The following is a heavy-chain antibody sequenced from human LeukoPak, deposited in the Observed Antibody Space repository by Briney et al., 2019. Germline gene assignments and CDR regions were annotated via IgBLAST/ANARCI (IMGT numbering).Heavy chain of an antibody. D-gene: IGHD3-22*01. CDR2: IYYSGGT. CDR1: GGSISSYY. Sequence: SETLSLTCTVSGGSISSYYWSWIRQPPGKGLEWIGYIYYSGGTYYNPSLKSRVTISVDTSKNQFSLKLSSVTAADTAVYYCALSQVVTTVRAFDIWGQGTMVTVSS. CDR3: ALSQVVTTVRAFDI. J-gene: IGHJ3*02. V-gene: IGHV4-59*06.